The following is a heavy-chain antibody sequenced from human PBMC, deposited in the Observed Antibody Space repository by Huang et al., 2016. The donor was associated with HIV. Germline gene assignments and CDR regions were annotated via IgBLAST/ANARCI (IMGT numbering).Heavy chain of an antibody. CDR3: AKDPSSPYGDSYFEQ. CDR2: IRGSGHST. J-gene: IGHJ4*02. CDR1: GFTFIAFA. Sequence: EVQLLESGGGLVQPGGSLRLSCAASGFTFIAFALSWVRQARGKGLEWVSAIRGSGHSTYYADSVKGRFTISRDNSKNTLYLQMNKLRVEDTAVYFCAKDPSSPYGDSYFEQWGQGTLVTVSP. V-gene: IGHV3-23*01. D-gene: IGHD4-17*01.